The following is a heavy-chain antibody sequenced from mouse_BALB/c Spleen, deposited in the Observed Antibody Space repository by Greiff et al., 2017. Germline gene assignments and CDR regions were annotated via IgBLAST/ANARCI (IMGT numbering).Heavy chain of an antibody. CDR3: ARGYYYGSSPYYFDY. D-gene: IGHD1-1*01. CDR1: GFAFSSYD. J-gene: IGHJ2*01. V-gene: IGHV5-12-1*01. Sequence: EVKLVESGGGLVKPGGSLKLSCAASGFAFSSYDMSWVRQTPEKRLEWVAYISSGGGSTYYPDTVKGRFTISRDNAKNTLYLQMSSLKSEDTAMYYCARGYYYGSSPYYFDYWGQGTTLTVSS. CDR2: ISSGGGST.